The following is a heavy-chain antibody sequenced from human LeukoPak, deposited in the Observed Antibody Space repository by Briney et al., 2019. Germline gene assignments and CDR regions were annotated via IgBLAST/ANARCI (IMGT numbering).Heavy chain of an antibody. Sequence: SVKVSCKASGGTFSSYAISWVRQAPGQGLEWMGRIIPIFGIANYAQKFQGRVTITADKSTSTAYMELSSLRSEDTAVYYCAREPPPEVVPAATWFDPWGQGTLVTVSS. J-gene: IGHJ5*02. V-gene: IGHV1-69*04. CDR2: IIPIFGIA. CDR3: AREPPPEVVPAATWFDP. CDR1: GGTFSSYA. D-gene: IGHD2-2*01.